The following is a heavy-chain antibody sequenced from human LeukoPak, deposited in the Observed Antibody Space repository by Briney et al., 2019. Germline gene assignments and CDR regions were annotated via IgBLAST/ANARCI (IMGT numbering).Heavy chain of an antibody. CDR3: ARVRSSSRTIYYYYYMDV. CDR2: IYYSGST. J-gene: IGHJ6*03. D-gene: IGHD6-13*01. V-gene: IGHV4-39*07. CDR1: GGSISSSSYY. Sequence: TSETLSLTCTVSGGSISSSSYYWGWIRQPPGKGLEWIGSIYYSGSTYYNPSLKSRVTISVDTSKNQFSLKLSSVTAADTAVYYCARVRSSSRTIYYYYYMDVWGKGTTVTVSS.